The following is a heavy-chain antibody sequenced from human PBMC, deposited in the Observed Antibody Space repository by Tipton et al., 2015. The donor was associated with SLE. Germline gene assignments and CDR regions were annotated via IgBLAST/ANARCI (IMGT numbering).Heavy chain of an antibody. D-gene: IGHD7-27*01. CDR3: VTGDVQFDY. J-gene: IGHJ4*02. CDR1: GGSISSYY. Sequence: TLSLTCTVSGGSISSYYWSWIRQPPGKGLEWIGYIYYSGSTNYNPSLKSRVTISVDTSKNQFSLKLSSVTAADTAVYYCVTGDVQFDYWGQGTLVTVSS. V-gene: IGHV4-59*01. CDR2: IYYSGST.